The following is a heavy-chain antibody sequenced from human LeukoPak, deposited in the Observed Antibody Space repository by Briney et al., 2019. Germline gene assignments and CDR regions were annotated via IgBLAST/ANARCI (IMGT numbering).Heavy chain of an antibody. CDR3: ARHEDTAMANPDY. CDR1: GGSISSSSYY. V-gene: IGHV4-39*01. J-gene: IGHJ4*02. D-gene: IGHD5-18*01. Sequence: SETLSLTCTVSGGSISSSSYYWGWIRQPPGKGLEWIGSIYYSGSTYYNSSLKSRVTISVDTPKNQFSLKLSSVTAADTAVYYCARHEDTAMANPDYWGQGTLVTVSS. CDR2: IYYSGST.